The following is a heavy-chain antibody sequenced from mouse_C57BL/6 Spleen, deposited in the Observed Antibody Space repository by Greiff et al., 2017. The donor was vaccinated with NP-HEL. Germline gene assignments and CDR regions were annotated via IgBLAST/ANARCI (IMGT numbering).Heavy chain of an antibody. V-gene: IGHV1-82*01. J-gene: IGHJ2*01. CDR2: IYPGDGDT. Sequence: QVQLQQSGPELVKPGASVKISCKASGYAFSSSWMNWVKQRPGKGLEWIGRIYPGDGDTNYNGKFKGKATLTADKSSSTAYMQLSSLTSEDSAVYFCARSPNDYGSSLDYWGQGTTLTVSS. CDR1: GYAFSSSW. D-gene: IGHD1-1*01. CDR3: ARSPNDYGSSLDY.